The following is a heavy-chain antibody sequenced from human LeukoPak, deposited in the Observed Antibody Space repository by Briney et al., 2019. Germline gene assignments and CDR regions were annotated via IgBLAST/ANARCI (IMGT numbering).Heavy chain of an antibody. V-gene: IGHV4-38-2*02. CDR2: INHSGST. CDR1: GYSISSGYY. Sequence: SETLSLTCTVSGYSISSGYYWGWVRQPPGKGLEWIGEINHSGSTNYNPSLKSRVTISVDTSKNQFSLKLSSVTAADTAVYYCARLVAVAPPDYWGQGTLVTVSS. D-gene: IGHD6-19*01. CDR3: ARLVAVAPPDY. J-gene: IGHJ4*02.